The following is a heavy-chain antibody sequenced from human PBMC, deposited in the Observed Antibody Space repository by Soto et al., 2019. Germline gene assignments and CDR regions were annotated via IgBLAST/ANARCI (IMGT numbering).Heavy chain of an antibody. V-gene: IGHV3-53*04. CDR1: GFTVSSNY. J-gene: IGHJ6*03. CDR3: ARVNGDYFNYYSYYMDV. D-gene: IGHD4-17*01. CDR2: IYSGGST. Sequence: PGGSLRLSCAASGFTVSSNYMSWVRQAPGKGLEWVSVIYSGGSTYYADSVKGRFTISRHNSKNTLYLQMNSLRAEDTAVYYCARVNGDYFNYYSYYMDVWGKGTTVTVSS.